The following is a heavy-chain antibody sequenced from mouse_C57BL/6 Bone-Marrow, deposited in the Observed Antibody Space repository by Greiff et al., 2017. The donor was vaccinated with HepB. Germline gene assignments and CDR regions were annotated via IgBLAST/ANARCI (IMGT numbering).Heavy chain of an antibody. CDR1: GYTFTDYE. Sequence: VKLQQSGAELVRPGASVTLSCKASGYTFTDYEMHWVKQTPVHGLEWIGAIDPETGGTAYNQKFKGKAILTADKSSSTAYMELRSLTSEDSAVYYCTRRRDWGHWYFDVWGTGTTVTVSS. J-gene: IGHJ1*03. D-gene: IGHD4-1*01. V-gene: IGHV1-15*01. CDR2: IDPETGGT. CDR3: TRRRDWGHWYFDV.